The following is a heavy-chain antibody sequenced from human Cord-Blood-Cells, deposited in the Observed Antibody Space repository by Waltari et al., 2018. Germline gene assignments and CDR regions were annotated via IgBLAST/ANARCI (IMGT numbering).Heavy chain of an antibody. Sequence: EVQLVESGGGLVQPGGSLRLSCAASGFTFSSYWMGWVRQAPGKGLEWVDNIKQDGSEKYYVDSVKGRFTISRDNAKNSLYLQMNSLRAEDTAVYYCLRYQLLYAFDIWGQGTMVTVSS. J-gene: IGHJ3*02. D-gene: IGHD2-2*01. CDR3: LRYQLLYAFDI. CDR2: IKQDGSEK. CDR1: GFTFSSYW. V-gene: IGHV3-7*01.